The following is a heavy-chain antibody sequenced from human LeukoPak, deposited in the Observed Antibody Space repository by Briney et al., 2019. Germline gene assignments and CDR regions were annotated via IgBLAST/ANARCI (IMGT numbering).Heavy chain of an antibody. CDR1: GYTFTGYY. Sequence: EASVKVSCKASGYTFTGYYMHLVRQAPGQGLEWMGWINPNSGGTNYAQKFQGRVTMTRDTSISTAYMELSRLRSDDTAVYYCARDSRGATTLGYYYYGMDVWGQGTTVTVSS. CDR3: ARDSRGATTLGYYYYGMDV. D-gene: IGHD1-26*01. J-gene: IGHJ6*02. V-gene: IGHV1-2*02. CDR2: INPNSGGT.